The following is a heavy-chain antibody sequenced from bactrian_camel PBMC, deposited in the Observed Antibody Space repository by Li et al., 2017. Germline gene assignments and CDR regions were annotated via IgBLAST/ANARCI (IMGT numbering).Heavy chain of an antibody. D-gene: IGHD3*01. CDR3: AANDQLWVGECGQYEYNY. Sequence: SCAASGYSYRTYCMAWFRQAPGKEREGVATIASNGGTSYVDSVKGRFTISQDNAKNTLYLQMNSLEPEDTAMYYCAANDQLWVGECGQYEYNYWGQGTQVTVS. J-gene: IGHJ4*01. CDR2: IASNGGT. V-gene: IGHV3S57*01. CDR1: GYSYRTYC.